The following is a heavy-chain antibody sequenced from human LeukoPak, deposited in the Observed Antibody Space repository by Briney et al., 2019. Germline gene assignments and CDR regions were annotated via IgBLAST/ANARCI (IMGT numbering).Heavy chain of an antibody. CDR3: AREQREQIYYYYGMDV. D-gene: IGHD1-1*01. CDR2: VKQDGSEK. V-gene: IGHV3-7*01. CDR1: GFTFSSSW. Sequence: GGSLRLSCAASGFTFSSSWMSWVRQGPGKGLEWVANVKQDGSEKYYVDSVKGRFTISRDNAKSSLYLQMNSLRAEDTAVYYCAREQREQIYYYYGMDVWGQGTTVTVSS. J-gene: IGHJ6*02.